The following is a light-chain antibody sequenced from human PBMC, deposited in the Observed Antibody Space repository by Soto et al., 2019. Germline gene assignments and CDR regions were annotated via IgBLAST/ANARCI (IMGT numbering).Light chain of an antibody. V-gene: IGKV3-11*01. CDR2: DAS. J-gene: IGKJ3*01. CDR3: QQRSNWPIT. Sequence: EIVLTQSPATLSLSPGERVTLDCRAGQSVSSYLAWYQQKPGQAPRLLIYDASKRATGIPARFSGSGSGTDFTLTISSLEPEDFAVYYCQQRSNWPITFGPGTKVDMK. CDR1: QSVSSY.